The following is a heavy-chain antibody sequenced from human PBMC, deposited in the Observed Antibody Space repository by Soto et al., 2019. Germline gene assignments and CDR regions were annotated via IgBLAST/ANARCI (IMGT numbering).Heavy chain of an antibody. CDR3: ERDRYSSGYRRGDAFDI. J-gene: IGHJ3*02. D-gene: IGHD3-22*01. CDR2: ISAYNGNT. Sequence: QVQLVQSGAEVKKPGASVKVSCKASGYTFTSYGISWVRQAPGQGLEWMGWISAYNGNTNYAQKLQGRVTMTTDTSTSTAYRELRSLRSDDTAVYYCERDRYSSGYRRGDAFDIWGQGTMVTVSS. V-gene: IGHV1-18*04. CDR1: GYTFTSYG.